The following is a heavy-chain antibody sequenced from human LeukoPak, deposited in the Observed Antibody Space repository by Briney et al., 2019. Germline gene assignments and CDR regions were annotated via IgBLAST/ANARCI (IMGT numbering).Heavy chain of an antibody. V-gene: IGHV4-31*03. CDR3: ARSRSGYSWFDP. D-gene: IGHD3-3*01. J-gene: IGHJ5*02. CDR1: GGSISSGGYY. CDR2: IYYSGST. Sequence: SETLSLTCTVSGGSISSGGYYWSWIRQHPGKGLEWIGYIYYSGSTYYNPSLKSRVTISVDTSKNQFSLKLSSATAADTAVYYCARSRSGYSWFDPWGQGTLVTVSS.